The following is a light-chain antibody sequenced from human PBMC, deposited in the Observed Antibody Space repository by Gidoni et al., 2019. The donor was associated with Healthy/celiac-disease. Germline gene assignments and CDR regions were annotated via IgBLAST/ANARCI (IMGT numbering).Light chain of an antibody. CDR1: QSICSY. CDR2: AAS. V-gene: IGKV1-39*01. CDR3: QQSYSTWT. Sequence: DIQMTQSPSSLSASVGDRVTITCRASQSICSYLNWYQQKPGKAPKLLIDAASSLQSGVPSRFSGSGSGTDFTLTISSLQPEEFATYYCQQSYSTWTCGQGTKVEFK. J-gene: IGKJ1*01.